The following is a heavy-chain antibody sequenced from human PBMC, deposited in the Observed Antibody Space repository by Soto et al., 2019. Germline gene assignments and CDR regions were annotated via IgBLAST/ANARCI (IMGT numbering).Heavy chain of an antibody. J-gene: IGHJ4*02. D-gene: IGHD6-6*01. CDR3: ARFSQLVKTLDY. Sequence: PSETLSLTCTVSGGSISSTSYYWGWIRQPPGKGLEWIGSIYYSGSTYYNPSLKSRVTISVDTSKNQFSLKLSSVTAADTAVYYCARFSQLVKTLDYWGQRTLVTVSS. CDR2: IYYSGST. CDR1: GGSISSTSYY. V-gene: IGHV4-39*01.